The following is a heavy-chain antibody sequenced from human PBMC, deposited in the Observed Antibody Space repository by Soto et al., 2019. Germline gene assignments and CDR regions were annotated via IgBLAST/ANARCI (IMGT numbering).Heavy chain of an antibody. CDR1: GFTFSSYE. CDR2: ISSSGSTI. J-gene: IGHJ3*02. V-gene: IGHV3-48*03. CDR3: ARVGSGDAFDI. D-gene: IGHD3-3*01. Sequence: GSLRLSCAASGFTFSSYEMNWVRQAPGKGLEWVSYISSSGSTIYYADSVKGRFTISRDNAKNSLYLQMNSLRAEDRAVYYCARVGSGDAFDIWGQGTMVTVSS.